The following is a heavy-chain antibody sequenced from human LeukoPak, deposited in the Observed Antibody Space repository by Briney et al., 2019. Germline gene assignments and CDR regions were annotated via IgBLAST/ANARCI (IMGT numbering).Heavy chain of an antibody. V-gene: IGHV4-39*07. Sequence: SETLSLTCTVSGASISSISYYWGWVRQPPGKGLEWIGSIYYSGSTDYNPSLKSRVTISVDTSKNQFSLKLSSVTAADTAVYYCARDGGERYYDFWSGYYTGGNWFDPWGQGTLVTVSS. CDR1: GASISSISYY. J-gene: IGHJ5*02. CDR2: IYYSGST. CDR3: ARDGGERYYDFWSGYYTGGNWFDP. D-gene: IGHD3-3*01.